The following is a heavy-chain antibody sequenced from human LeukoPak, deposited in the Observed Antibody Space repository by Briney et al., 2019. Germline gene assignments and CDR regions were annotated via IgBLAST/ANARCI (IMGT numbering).Heavy chain of an antibody. CDR3: ARASKSYYYDSSGSTALDY. Sequence: SVKVSCKASGGTFSSYAISWVRQAPGQGLEWMGRIIPILGIANYAHKFQGRVTITADKSTSTAYMELSSLRSEDTAVYYCARASKSYYYDSSGSTALDYWGQGTLVTVSS. J-gene: IGHJ4*02. CDR2: IIPILGIA. D-gene: IGHD3-22*01. V-gene: IGHV1-69*04. CDR1: GGTFSSYA.